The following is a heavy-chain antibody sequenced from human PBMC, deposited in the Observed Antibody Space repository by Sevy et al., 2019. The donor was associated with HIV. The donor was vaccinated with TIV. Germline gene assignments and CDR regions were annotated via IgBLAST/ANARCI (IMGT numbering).Heavy chain of an antibody. CDR3: ERDYYGSGSFEFDS. V-gene: IGHV3-48*03. Sequence: GGSLRLSCAASGFQFSSYEMNWVRQAPGKGLEWVSYIRSTGSVINYADSVRGRFTISRDNAKNSLFLQMNSLRADDTAFYYCERDYYGSGSFEFDSWGQGALVTVSS. CDR1: GFQFSSYE. J-gene: IGHJ4*02. CDR2: IRSTGSVI. D-gene: IGHD3-10*01.